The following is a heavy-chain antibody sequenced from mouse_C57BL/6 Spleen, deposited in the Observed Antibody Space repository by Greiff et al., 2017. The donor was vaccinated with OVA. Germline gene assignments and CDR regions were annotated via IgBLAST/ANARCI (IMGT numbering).Heavy chain of an antibody. Sequence: VHVKQSGPELVKPGASVKISCKASGYSFTGYYMNWVKQSPEKSLEWIGEINPSTGGTTYNQKFKAKATLTVDKSSSTAYMQLKSLTSEDSAVYYCARGWDGYYAMDYWGQGTSVTVSS. V-gene: IGHV1-42*01. J-gene: IGHJ4*01. CDR2: INPSTGGT. D-gene: IGHD4-1*01. CDR1: GYSFTGYY. CDR3: ARGWDGYYAMDY.